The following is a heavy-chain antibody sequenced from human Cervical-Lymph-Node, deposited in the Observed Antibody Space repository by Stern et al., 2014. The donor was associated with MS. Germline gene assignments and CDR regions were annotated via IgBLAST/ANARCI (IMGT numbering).Heavy chain of an antibody. CDR1: GFTFSRYA. CDR2: IWYDGSNP. J-gene: IGHJ4*02. Sequence: VQLVESGGGLVQPGRSLRLSCAASGFTFSRYAMHWVRQAPGKGLERVALIWYDGSNPYYADSVTGRFTISRDNFKNTLYLQMNSLRAEDTAVYYCASAYSSSHYYFDYWGQGTLVTVSS. V-gene: IGHV3-33*01. CDR3: ASAYSSSHYYFDY. D-gene: IGHD6-13*01.